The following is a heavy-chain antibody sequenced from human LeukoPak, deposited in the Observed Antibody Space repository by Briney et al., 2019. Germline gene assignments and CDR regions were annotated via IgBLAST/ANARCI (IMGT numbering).Heavy chain of an antibody. CDR2: IYSGGGT. D-gene: IGHD3-22*01. J-gene: IGHJ4*02. CDR1: GFIVSNNY. CDR3: ARGCYYERSGYCPFDY. Sequence: PGGSLRLSCAASGFIVSNNYMNWVRQAPGKGLEWGSIIYSGGGTYYADSVKGRFTISRDNSKNTLYLQMNSLRADDTAVYYCARGCYYERSGYCPFDYWGPGTLVTVSS. V-gene: IGHV3-53*01.